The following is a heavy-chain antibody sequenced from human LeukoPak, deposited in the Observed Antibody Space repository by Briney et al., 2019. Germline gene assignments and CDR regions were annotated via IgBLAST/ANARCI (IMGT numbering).Heavy chain of an antibody. D-gene: IGHD5-12*01. Sequence: GGSLRLSCAASGFTFSSYWMHWVRQAPGKGLVWVSRINSDGSSTSYADSVKGRLTISRDNAKNTLYLQMNSLRAEDTAVYYCARRIRVATKKPQYGMDVWGQGTTVTVSS. CDR1: GFTFSSYW. V-gene: IGHV3-74*01. CDR2: INSDGSST. J-gene: IGHJ6*02. CDR3: ARRIRVATKKPQYGMDV.